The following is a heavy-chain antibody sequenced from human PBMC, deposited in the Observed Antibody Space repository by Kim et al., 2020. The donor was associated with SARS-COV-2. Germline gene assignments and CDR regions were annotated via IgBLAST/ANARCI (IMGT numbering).Heavy chain of an antibody. CDR2: ISYDGSNK. Sequence: GGSLRLSCAASGFTFSSYAMHWVRQAPGKGLEWVAVISYDGSNKYYADSVKGRFTISRDNSKNTLYLQMNSLRAEDTAVYYCARDWTTYYGSGGGGMDVWGQGTTVTVSS. D-gene: IGHD3-10*01. CDR1: GFTFSSYA. CDR3: ARDWTTYYGSGGGGMDV. V-gene: IGHV3-30*04. J-gene: IGHJ6*02.